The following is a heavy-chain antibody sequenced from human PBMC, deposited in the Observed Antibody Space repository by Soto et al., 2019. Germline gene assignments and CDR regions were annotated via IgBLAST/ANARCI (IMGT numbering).Heavy chain of an antibody. V-gene: IGHV1-69*02. CDR2: IIPILGIA. D-gene: IGHD3-10*01. CDR1: GGTFSSYT. CDR3: ARGSGPTPITMVRGVKMAV. Sequence: SVKVSCKASGGTFSSYTISWVRQAPGQGLEWMGRIIPILGIANYAQKFQGRVTITADKSTSTAYMELSSLRSEDTAVYYCARGSGPTPITMVRGVKMAVCGKGTTVTVSS. J-gene: IGHJ6*04.